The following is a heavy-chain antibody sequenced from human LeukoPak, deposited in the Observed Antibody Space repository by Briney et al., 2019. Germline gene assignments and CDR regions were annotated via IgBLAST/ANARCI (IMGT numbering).Heavy chain of an antibody. V-gene: IGHV4-4*07. D-gene: IGHD6-6*01. CDR2: IHTSGSV. CDR1: GGSISTYY. CDR3: AREGSMTARPFVSIDY. Sequence: SETLSLTCTVSGGSISTYYWSWVRQPAGKGLEWIGRIHTSGSVDCNPSLKSRVTMSVDTSKKQFSLTLSSVTAADTAMYYCAREGSMTARPFVSIDYWGQGTLVTVSS. J-gene: IGHJ4*02.